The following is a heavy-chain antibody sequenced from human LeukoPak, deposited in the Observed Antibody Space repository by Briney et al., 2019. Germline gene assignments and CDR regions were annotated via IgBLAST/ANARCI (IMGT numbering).Heavy chain of an antibody. CDR3: AIDLDCSSTSCYLF. J-gene: IGHJ4*02. Sequence: ASVKVSCKASGYTFTGYYIHWVRQAPGQGLEWMGWINPNNGGTKYAQKFQGRVTMTSDTSISTAYMELSSLRSEDTAVYYCAIDLDCSSTSCYLFWGQGTLVTVSS. CDR2: INPNNGGT. V-gene: IGHV1-2*02. D-gene: IGHD2-2*01. CDR1: GYTFTGYY.